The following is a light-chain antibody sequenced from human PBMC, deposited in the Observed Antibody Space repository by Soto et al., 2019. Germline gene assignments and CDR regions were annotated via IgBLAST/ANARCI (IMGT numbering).Light chain of an antibody. CDR1: SSDVGAYNY. CDR3: SSLASSSTPWV. Sequence: QSALTQPASVSGSPGQSITISCTGTSSDVGAYNYVSRYQHHPGKAPKVMIYGVSNRPSGVSNRFSGSKSGNTASLTISGLQAEDEADYYCSSLASSSTPWVFGGGTKLTVL. CDR2: GVS. V-gene: IGLV2-14*01. J-gene: IGLJ3*02.